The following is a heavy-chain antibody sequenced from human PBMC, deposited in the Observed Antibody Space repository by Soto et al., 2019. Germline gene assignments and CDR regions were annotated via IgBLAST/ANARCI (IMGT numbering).Heavy chain of an antibody. CDR2: ISGSGGST. Sequence: EVQLLESGGGLVQPGGSLRLSCAASGFTFSSYAMSWVRQAPGKGLECVSAISGSGGSTYYADSVKGRFTISRDNSKNTLYLQMNSLRAEDTAVYYCAKAESIAAAPNDAFDIWGQGTMVTVSS. J-gene: IGHJ3*02. V-gene: IGHV3-23*01. CDR3: AKAESIAAAPNDAFDI. CDR1: GFTFSSYA. D-gene: IGHD6-13*01.